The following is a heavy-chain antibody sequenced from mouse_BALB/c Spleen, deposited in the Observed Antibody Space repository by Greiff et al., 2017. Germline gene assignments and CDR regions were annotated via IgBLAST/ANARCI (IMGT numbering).Heavy chain of an antibody. CDR1: GYAFSSSW. V-gene: IGHV1-82*01. D-gene: IGHD2-10*02. CDR2: IYPGDGDT. CDR3: ARVYGNYEAMDY. Sequence: QVQLKQSGPELVKPGASVKISCKASGYAFSSSWMNWVKQRPGQGLEWIGRIYPGDGDTNYNGKFKGKATLTADKSSSTAYMQLSSLTSVDSAVYFCARVYGNYEAMDYWGQGTSVNVSA. J-gene: IGHJ4*01.